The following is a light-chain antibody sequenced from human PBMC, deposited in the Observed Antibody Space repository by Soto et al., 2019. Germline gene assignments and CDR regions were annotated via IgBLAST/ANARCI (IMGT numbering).Light chain of an antibody. CDR1: SSDVGDYNY. CDR2: DVS. Sequence: HSALTQPRSVSGSPGQSVTISCTGTSSDVGDYNYVSWYQQHPGKAPKLMIYDVSKRPSGVPDRFSGSKSGNTASLTISGLQAEDEADYYCCSYAGSYSLYVFGTGTKVTVL. J-gene: IGLJ1*01. CDR3: CSYAGSYSLYV. V-gene: IGLV2-11*01.